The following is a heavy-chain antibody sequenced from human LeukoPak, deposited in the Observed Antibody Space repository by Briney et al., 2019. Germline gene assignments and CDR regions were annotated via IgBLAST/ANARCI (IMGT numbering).Heavy chain of an antibody. Sequence: NPSETLSLTCTVSGGSISSYYWSWIRQPPGKGLEWIGYIYYSGSTNYNPSLKSRVTISVDTSKNQFSLKLSSVTAADTAVYYCARQGFDGSVDYWGQGTLVTVSS. CDR1: GGSISSYY. J-gene: IGHJ4*02. V-gene: IGHV4-59*01. CDR2: IYYSGST. CDR3: ARQGFDGSVDY. D-gene: IGHD3-10*01.